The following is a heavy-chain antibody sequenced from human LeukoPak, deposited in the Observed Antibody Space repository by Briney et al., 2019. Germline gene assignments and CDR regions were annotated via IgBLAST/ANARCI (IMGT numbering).Heavy chain of an antibody. CDR1: GFTFSSYW. CDR3: ARGARITMVRGVIMTGHDAFDI. CDR2: INSDGSST. J-gene: IGHJ3*02. V-gene: IGHV3-74*01. Sequence: GGSLRLSCAASGFTFSSYWMHWVRQAPGKGLVWVSRINSDGSSTSYADSVKGRFTISRDNAKNTLYLQMDSLRAEDTAVYYCARGARITMVRGVIMTGHDAFDIWGQGTMVTVSS. D-gene: IGHD3-10*01.